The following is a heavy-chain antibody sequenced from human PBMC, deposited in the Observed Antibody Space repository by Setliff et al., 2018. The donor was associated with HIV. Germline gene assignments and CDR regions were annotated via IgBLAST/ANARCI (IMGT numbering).Heavy chain of an antibody. Sequence: SETLSLTCTVTGGSISTSSYYWGWIRQPPGKGLEWIGSMYYTGDTFYDPSLKSRVTTSVDTSKNQFSLNLSPVTAADTAVYYCGRDGYNLGVDYWGQGTLVTVSS. D-gene: IGHD5-12*01. J-gene: IGHJ4*02. V-gene: IGHV4-39*02. CDR3: GRDGYNLGVDY. CDR2: MYYTGDT. CDR1: GGSISTSSYY.